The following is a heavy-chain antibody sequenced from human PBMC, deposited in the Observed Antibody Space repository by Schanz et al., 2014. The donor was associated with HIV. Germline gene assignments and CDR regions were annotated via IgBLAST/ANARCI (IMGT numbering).Heavy chain of an antibody. CDR3: VLPSPKIVGGLGEHYFDH. CDR2: ISYDGSRK. CDR1: GFTFNSYG. Sequence: QVQLVESGGGVVQPGRSLRVSCAASGFTFNSYGMHWVRQAPGKGLEWVAVISYDGSRKHFADSVKGRFTISRDNSKNSLYLQMNSLRAEDTAVYYCVLPSPKIVGGLGEHYFDHWGQGTLVTVSS. D-gene: IGHD1-26*01. J-gene: IGHJ4*02. V-gene: IGHV3-30*03.